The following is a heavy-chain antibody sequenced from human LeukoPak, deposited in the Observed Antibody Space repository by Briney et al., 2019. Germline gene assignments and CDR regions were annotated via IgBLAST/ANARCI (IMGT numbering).Heavy chain of an antibody. CDR1: GFTFKSYG. J-gene: IGHJ4*02. CDR2: ITGASSST. D-gene: IGHD5-18*01. Sequence: GGSLRLSCAASGFTFKSYGMTWVRQVPGKGLEWVSSITGASSSTKYADSVNGRFTISRDNSKNTLSLQMTGLRAEDTAVYYCARKVAVAMDLDYWGQGTLVTVSS. V-gene: IGHV3-23*01. CDR3: ARKVAVAMDLDY.